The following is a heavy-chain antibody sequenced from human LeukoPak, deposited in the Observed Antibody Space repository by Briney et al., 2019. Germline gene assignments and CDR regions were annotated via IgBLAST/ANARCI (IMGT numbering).Heavy chain of an antibody. Sequence: SETLSLTCTVSGGSISSYYWSWIRQPPGKGLEWIGSIYYSGSTYYNPSLKSRVTISVDTSKNQFSLKLSSVTAADTAVYYCASITAMVSEYWGQGTLVTVSS. D-gene: IGHD5-18*01. CDR1: GGSISSYY. J-gene: IGHJ4*02. CDR2: IYYSGST. CDR3: ASITAMVSEY. V-gene: IGHV4-39*01.